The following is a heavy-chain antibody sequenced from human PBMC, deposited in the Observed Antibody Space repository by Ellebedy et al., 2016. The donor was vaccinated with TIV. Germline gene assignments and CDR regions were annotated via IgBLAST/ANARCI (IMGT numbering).Heavy chain of an antibody. D-gene: IGHD6-19*01. V-gene: IGHV3-74*01. Sequence: GESLKISCAASGFTFSSYSMHWVRQAPGKGLVWVSRINGDESITNHADSVKGRFTISRDNAKNTLYLQMNSLRAEDTAVYYCAMTNGWQYFQRWGQGTLVTVSS. CDR1: GFTFSSYS. CDR3: AMTNGWQYFQR. J-gene: IGHJ1*01. CDR2: INGDESIT.